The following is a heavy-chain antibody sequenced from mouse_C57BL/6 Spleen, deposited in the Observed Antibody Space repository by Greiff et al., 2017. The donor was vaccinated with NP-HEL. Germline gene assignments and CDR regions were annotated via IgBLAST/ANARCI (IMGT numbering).Heavy chain of an antibody. D-gene: IGHD1-1*01. CDR3: ARGTYYGSSSDY. Sequence: QVQLQQSGPELVKPGASVKISCKASGYAFSSSWMNWVKQRPGKGLEWIGRIYPGDGDTNYNGKFKGKATLTADKSSSTAYMQLSSLTSEDSAVYFCARGTYYGSSSDYWGQGTTLTVSS. J-gene: IGHJ2*01. CDR1: GYAFSSSW. V-gene: IGHV1-82*01. CDR2: IYPGDGDT.